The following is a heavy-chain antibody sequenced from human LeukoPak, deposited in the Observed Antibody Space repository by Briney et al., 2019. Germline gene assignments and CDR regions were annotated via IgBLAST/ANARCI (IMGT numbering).Heavy chain of an antibody. CDR3: ARDKYSYGYNAFDI. V-gene: IGHV1-69*01. CDR2: IIPIFGTA. D-gene: IGHD5-18*01. CDR1: GGTFSSYA. Sequence: GASVTVSFKASGGTFSSYAISWVRQAPGQGLEWMGGIIPIFGTANYAQKFQGRVTITADESTSTAYMELSSLRSEDTAVYYCARDKYSYGYNAFDIWGQGTMVTVSS. J-gene: IGHJ3*02.